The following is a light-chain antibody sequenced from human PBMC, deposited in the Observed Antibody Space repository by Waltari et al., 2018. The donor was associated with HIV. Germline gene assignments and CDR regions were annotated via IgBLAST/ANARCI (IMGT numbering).Light chain of an antibody. V-gene: IGLV2-8*01. Sequence: QSALTQPPAASGSPGQSVTISCTGTSNDIGPYNYVSWYQQHPDNAPRLLIYEVNKRPSGVPGRFSGAKSGNTASLTVSGLQAEDEADYYCSSYAGSGNLLLFGGGTKVTVL. CDR2: EVN. CDR1: SNDIGPYNY. CDR3: SSYAGSGNLLL. J-gene: IGLJ6*01.